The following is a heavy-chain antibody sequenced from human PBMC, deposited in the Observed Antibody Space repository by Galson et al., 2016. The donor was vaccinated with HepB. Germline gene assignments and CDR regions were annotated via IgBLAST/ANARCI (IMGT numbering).Heavy chain of an antibody. D-gene: IGHD3-10*01. V-gene: IGHV3-23*01. CDR3: AREWGVYGTGENAFDY. CDR2: ISSGGGGT. Sequence: SLRLSCAASGFLFSSYAMSWVRQAPGKGLEWVSGISSGGGGTYYTDSVKGRFTVSRDNSKNMLYLQMNSLRAEDTAMYYCAREWGVYGTGENAFDYWGQGTLVTVSS. J-gene: IGHJ3*01. CDR1: GFLFSSYA.